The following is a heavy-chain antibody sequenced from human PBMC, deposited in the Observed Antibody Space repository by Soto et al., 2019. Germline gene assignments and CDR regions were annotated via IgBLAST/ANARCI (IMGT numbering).Heavy chain of an antibody. D-gene: IGHD3-3*01. CDR2: INPNSGGT. V-gene: IGHV1-2*04. CDR1: GYTFTGYY. J-gene: IGHJ3*01. CDR3: ARGPRITIFGVVIPKEVFDF. Sequence: ASVKVSCKAAGYTFTGYYMHWVRQAPGQGLEWMGWINPNSGGTNYAQKFQGWVTMTRDTSISTAYMELSRLRSEDTAVYYCARGPRITIFGVVIPKEVFDFWGKGTMVTVS.